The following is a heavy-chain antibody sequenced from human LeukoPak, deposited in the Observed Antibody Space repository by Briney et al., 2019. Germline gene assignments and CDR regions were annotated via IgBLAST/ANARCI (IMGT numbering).Heavy chain of an antibody. CDR2: ISSDGSST. J-gene: IGHJ4*02. V-gene: IGHV3-74*01. D-gene: IGHD1-26*01. CDR1: GFTFSSYW. Sequence: PGGSLRLSCAASGFTFSSYWMHWVRQAPGKGLVWVSRISSDGSSTTYADSVKGRFTISRDNAKNTLYLQMNSLRAEDTAVYYCARGYSGSYRVDYWGQGTLVTASS. CDR3: ARGYSGSYRVDY.